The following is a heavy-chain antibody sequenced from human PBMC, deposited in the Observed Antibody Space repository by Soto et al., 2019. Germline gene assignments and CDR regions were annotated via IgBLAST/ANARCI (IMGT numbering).Heavy chain of an antibody. CDR1: GFSLSTNGVG. Sequence: QITLKESGPTLVKPTQTLTLTCTFSGFSLSTNGVGVGWIRQPPGKALEWLGFIYWDDDKRYSPSLNSRLTITKDTSKNQVVLTITNMDPVDTATYYCAHRRPYSGGWNEGGFAPWGQGTLVTVTS. CDR3: AHRRPYSGGWNEGGFAP. V-gene: IGHV2-5*02. J-gene: IGHJ5*02. D-gene: IGHD6-25*01. CDR2: IYWDDDK.